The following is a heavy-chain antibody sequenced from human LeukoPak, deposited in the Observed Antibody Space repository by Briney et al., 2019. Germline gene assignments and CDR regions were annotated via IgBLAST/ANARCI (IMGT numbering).Heavy chain of an antibody. CDR3: ARDGANGAGWFDP. V-gene: IGHV4-59*01. Sequence: SETLSLTCTVSGGSISSYYWSWIRQPPGKGLEWIGYIYYSGSTNYNPSLKSRVTISVDTSKNQFSLKLSSVTAADTAVYYCARDGANGAGWFDPWGQGTLVTVSS. CDR1: GGSISSYY. CDR2: IYYSGST. J-gene: IGHJ5*02. D-gene: IGHD2-8*01.